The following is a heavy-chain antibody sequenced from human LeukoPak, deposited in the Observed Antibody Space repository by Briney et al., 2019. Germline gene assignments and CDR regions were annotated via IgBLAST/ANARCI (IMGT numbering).Heavy chain of an antibody. V-gene: IGHV3-23*01. CDR2: ISGSGGST. Sequence: PGGSLRLSCTASGFTFSSYAINWVRLAPGKGLEWVSSISGSGGSTFYYADSVKGRFTVSRDNSKNTVYLQMNSLRADDTAVYYCSKRGRWDYYDSSHWGQGTMVIVPS. J-gene: IGHJ3*01. CDR1: GFTFSSYA. D-gene: IGHD3-22*01. CDR3: SKRGRWDYYDSSH.